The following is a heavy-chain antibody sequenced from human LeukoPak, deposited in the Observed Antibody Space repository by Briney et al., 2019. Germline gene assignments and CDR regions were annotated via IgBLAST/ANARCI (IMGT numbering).Heavy chain of an antibody. J-gene: IGHJ4*02. CDR2: IWYDGNNK. D-gene: IGHD1-26*01. V-gene: IGHV3-33*08. CDR3: ARDLSGSAIDY. Sequence: PGGSLRLSCAASGFTFSTYAIHWVRQAPGMGLEWVAIIWYDGNNKYYADSVKGRFTISRDNSKNTLYLQMNSLRVEDTAVYYCARDLSGSAIDYWGQGTLVTVSS. CDR1: GFTFSTYA.